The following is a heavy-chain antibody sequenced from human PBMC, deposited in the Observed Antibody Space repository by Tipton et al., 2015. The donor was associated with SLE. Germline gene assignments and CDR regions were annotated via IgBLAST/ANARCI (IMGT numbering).Heavy chain of an antibody. Sequence: GLVKPSGTLSLTCVVSGGFISSSSWWNWVRQPPGKGLEWIGEINHSGSTKYNPSFGSRVTISVDKSKNQFSLEVNSVTAADTAMYYCVRDRGVVQGVVTSGPYREYSHYYGMNVWGQGTMVTVSS. J-gene: IGHJ6*02. D-gene: IGHD3-10*01. CDR1: GGFISSSSW. V-gene: IGHV4-4*02. CDR2: INHSGST. CDR3: VRDRGVVQGVVTSGPYREYSHYYGMNV.